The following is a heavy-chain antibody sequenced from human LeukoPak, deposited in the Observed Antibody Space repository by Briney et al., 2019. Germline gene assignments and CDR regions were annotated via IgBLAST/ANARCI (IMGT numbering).Heavy chain of an antibody. CDR3: ARRGPYYYGSGSYYKPYNWFDP. Sequence: SETLSLTCAVYGGSFSGYYWSWIRQPPGKGLEWIGEINHSGSTNYNPSLKCRVTISVDTSKNQFSLKLSSVTAADTAVYYCARRGPYYYGSGSYYKPYNWFDPWGQGTLVTVSS. CDR2: INHSGST. CDR1: GGSFSGYY. J-gene: IGHJ5*02. D-gene: IGHD3-10*01. V-gene: IGHV4-34*01.